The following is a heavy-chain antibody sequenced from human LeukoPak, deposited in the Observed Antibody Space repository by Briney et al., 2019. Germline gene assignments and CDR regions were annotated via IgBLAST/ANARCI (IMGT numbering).Heavy chain of an antibody. J-gene: IGHJ6*02. Sequence: GGSLRLSCAASGFTFSDYYMSWIRQAPGKGQEWVSYISSSGSTIYYADSVKGRFTISRDNAKNSLYLQMNSLRAEDTAVYYCARDRTRPELNYYYGMDVWGQGTTVTVSS. D-gene: IGHD1-7*01. CDR3: ARDRTRPELNYYYGMDV. CDR1: GFTFSDYY. V-gene: IGHV3-11*01. CDR2: ISSSGSTI.